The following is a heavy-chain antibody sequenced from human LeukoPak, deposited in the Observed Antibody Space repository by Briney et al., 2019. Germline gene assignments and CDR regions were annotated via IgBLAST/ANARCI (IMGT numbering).Heavy chain of an antibody. CDR3: ARDKGYASYYYFDY. CDR2: ISYDGSNK. D-gene: IGHD1-26*01. Sequence: PGGSLRLSCAASGFTFSNYAMPWVRQAPGKGLEWVAVISYDGSNKYYADSVKGRFTISRDNSKSTLYLQMNSLRAEDTAVYYCARDKGYASYYYFDYWGRGTLVTVSS. J-gene: IGHJ4*02. CDR1: GFTFSNYA. V-gene: IGHV3-30-3*01.